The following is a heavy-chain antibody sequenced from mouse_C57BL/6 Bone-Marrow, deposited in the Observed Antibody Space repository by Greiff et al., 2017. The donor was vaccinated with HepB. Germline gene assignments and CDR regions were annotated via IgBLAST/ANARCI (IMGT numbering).Heavy chain of an antibody. CDR3: ARDGSHWYFDV. D-gene: IGHD2-3*01. CDR2: IHPISGST. J-gene: IGHJ1*03. CDR1: GYTFTSYW. V-gene: IGHV1-64*01. Sequence: VQLQQPGAELVKPGASVKLSCKASGYTFTSYWMHWVKQRPGQGLEWIGMIHPISGSTNYNEKFKSKATLTVDKSSSTAYMQLSSLTSEDSAVYYCARDGSHWYFDVWGTGTTVTVSS.